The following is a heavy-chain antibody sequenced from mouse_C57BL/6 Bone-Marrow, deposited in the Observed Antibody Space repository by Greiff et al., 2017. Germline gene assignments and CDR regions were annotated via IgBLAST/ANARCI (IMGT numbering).Heavy chain of an antibody. CDR2: IDPSDSYT. D-gene: IGHD1-1*01. Sequence: QVQLQQPGAELVMPGASVKLSCKASGYTFTSYWMHWVKQRPGQGLEWIGEIDPSDSYTNYNQKFKGKSTLTVDKSSGTAYMQLCSLTSGDSAVYYCARSVRGYYYGSSYFAYWGQGTLVTVSA. V-gene: IGHV1-69*01. CDR3: ARSVRGYYYGSSYFAY. CDR1: GYTFTSYW. J-gene: IGHJ3*01.